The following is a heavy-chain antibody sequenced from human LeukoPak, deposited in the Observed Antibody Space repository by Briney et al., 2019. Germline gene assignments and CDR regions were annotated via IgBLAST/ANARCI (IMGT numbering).Heavy chain of an antibody. V-gene: IGHV3-23*01. D-gene: IGHD3-22*01. J-gene: IGHJ4*02. CDR3: AKETYYYDSSGYGGDIYYFDY. Sequence: GGSLRLSCAASGFTFSSYAMSWVRQAPGKGLEWVSAISGSGGSTYYADSVKGRFTISRDNSKNTLYLQMNSLRAEDTAVYYCAKETYYYDSSGYGGDIYYFDYWGQGTLVTVSS. CDR1: GFTFSSYA. CDR2: ISGSGGST.